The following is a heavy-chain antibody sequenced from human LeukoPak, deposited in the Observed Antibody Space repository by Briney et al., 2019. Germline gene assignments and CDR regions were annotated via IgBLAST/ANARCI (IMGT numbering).Heavy chain of an antibody. D-gene: IGHD3-10*01. CDR2: VSGYNGNT. V-gene: IGHV1-18*01. CDR1: GYAFTRYG. J-gene: IGHJ4*02. CDR3: ARGYYFGSGSDYTHYFDY. Sequence: ASVKVSCKASGYAFTRYGISWVRQAPGQGLEWMGWVSGYNGNTNYAQKFQGRVTVTTDTSTSTAYMELRSLRSDDTAVYFCARGYYFGSGSDYTHYFDYWGQGTLVTVSS.